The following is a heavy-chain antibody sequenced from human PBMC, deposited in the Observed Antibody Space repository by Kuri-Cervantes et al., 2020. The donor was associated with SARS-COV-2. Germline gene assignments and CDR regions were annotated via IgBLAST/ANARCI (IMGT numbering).Heavy chain of an antibody. J-gene: IGHJ5*02. CDR3: ARDRSNYKGNNWFDP. Sequence: GGSLRLSCAASGFTFISYAMSWVRQAPGKGLEWVSVIYSGGSTYYADSLKGRFTISRDNSKNTLYLHMNSLRAEDTAVYYCARDRSNYKGNNWFDPWGQGTLVTVSS. CDR1: GFTFISYA. CDR2: IYSGGST. V-gene: IGHV3-53*01. D-gene: IGHD4-11*01.